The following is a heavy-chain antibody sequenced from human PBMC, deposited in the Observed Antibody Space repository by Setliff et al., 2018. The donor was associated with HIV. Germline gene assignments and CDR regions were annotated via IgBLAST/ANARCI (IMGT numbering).Heavy chain of an antibody. J-gene: IGHJ6*03. D-gene: IGHD3-3*02. CDR1: GFSLSTSGVC. V-gene: IGHV2-5*02. Sequence: SSPTLVNPTQTLTLTCTFSGFSLSTSGVCVGWIRQPPGKALEWLALIYWDDDKRYSPSLKSRLTITKDTSKNRVVLTMTNMDPVDTATYYCAHILQDPPSHFYYYFYMDVWGKGTTVTVSS. CDR3: AHILQDPPSHFYYYFYMDV. CDR2: IYWDDDK.